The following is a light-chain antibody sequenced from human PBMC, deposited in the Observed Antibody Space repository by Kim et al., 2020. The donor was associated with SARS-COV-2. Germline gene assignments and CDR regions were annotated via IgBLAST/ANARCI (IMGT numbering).Light chain of an antibody. J-gene: IGLJ1*01. CDR2: EVS. V-gene: IGLV2-8*01. CDR1: SSDVGGYNY. Sequence: GKSVNISWTGNSSDVGGYNYVPWYQQHPGKAPKLMIYEVSKRPSGVPDRFSGSKSGNTASLTVSGLQAEDEADYYCSSYAGSNKRVFGTGTKVTVL. CDR3: SSYAGSNKRV.